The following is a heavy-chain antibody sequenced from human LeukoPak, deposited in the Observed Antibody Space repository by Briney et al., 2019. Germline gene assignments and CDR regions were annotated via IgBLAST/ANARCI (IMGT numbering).Heavy chain of an antibody. D-gene: IGHD2-15*01. CDR3: AKDRPSLVAATRLFDY. V-gene: IGHV3-53*01. CDR2: IYSGGST. J-gene: IGHJ4*02. CDR1: GFTVSSNY. Sequence: GGSLRLSCAASGFTVSSNYMSWVRQAPGKGLEWVSVIYSGGSTYYADSVKGRFTISRDNSKNTLYLQMNSLRAEDTAVYYCAKDRPSLVAATRLFDYWGQGTLVTVSS.